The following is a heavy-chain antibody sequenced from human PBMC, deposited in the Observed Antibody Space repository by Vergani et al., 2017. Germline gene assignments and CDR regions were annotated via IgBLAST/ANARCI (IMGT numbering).Heavy chain of an antibody. Sequence: QVQLQESGPGVVKPSQTLSLTCAVSGGSISSGDHCWTWIRQRPGKGLEWIGYIFYSGTTHDNPSLRSRLTITVDTSQNQFSLKLRSVTAADTAVYYCEQVDTQVPATSHFYYMGVWGKGTTVVVAS. J-gene: IGHJ6*03. CDR1: GGSISSGDHC. D-gene: IGHD6-25*01. CDR3: EQVDTQVPATSHFYYMGV. CDR2: IFYSGTT. V-gene: IGHV4-31*11.